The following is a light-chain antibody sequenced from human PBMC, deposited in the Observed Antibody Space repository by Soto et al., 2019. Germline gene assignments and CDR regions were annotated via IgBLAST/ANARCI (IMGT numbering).Light chain of an antibody. J-gene: IGKJ1*01. CDR2: GAS. V-gene: IGKV3-20*01. CDR1: QSVSSSY. CDR3: QQYGSSPSWT. Sequence: VLTQSPGTLSLSQGERATLSCRASQSVSSSYLAWYQQKPGQAPRLLIYGASSRATGIPDRFSGSGPGTDFTLTISRLEPEDFAVYYCQQYGSSPSWTFGQGTKVDIK.